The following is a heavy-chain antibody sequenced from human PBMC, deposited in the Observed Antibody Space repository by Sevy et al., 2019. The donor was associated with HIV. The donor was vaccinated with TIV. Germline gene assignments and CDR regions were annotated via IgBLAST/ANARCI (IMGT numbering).Heavy chain of an antibody. V-gene: IGHV3-15*01. CDR1: GFTFSNAW. J-gene: IGHJ4*02. CDR2: IKSKTDGGTT. CDR3: TTEKSRWLQFTFDY. D-gene: IGHD5-12*01. Sequence: GGSLRLSCAASGFTFSNAWMSWVRQAPGKGLEWVGRIKSKTDGGTTDYAAPVKGRFTISRDDSKNTLYLQMNSLKTEDTAVYYCTTEKSRWLQFTFDYRGQGTLVTVSS.